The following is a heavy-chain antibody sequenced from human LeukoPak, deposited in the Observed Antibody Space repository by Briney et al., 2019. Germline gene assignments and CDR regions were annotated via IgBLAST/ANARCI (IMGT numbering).Heavy chain of an antibody. CDR1: GGSISSGDYS. CDR3: ARGGWAKKYYDFWSGYRNWFDP. Sequence: SETLSLTCTVSGGSISSGDYSWSWIRQPPGKGLEWIGYIYYSGSTYYNPSLKSRVTIPVDTSKNQFSLKLSSVTAADTAVYYCARGGWAKKYYDFWSGYRNWFDPWGQGTLVTVSS. D-gene: IGHD3-3*01. J-gene: IGHJ5*02. CDR2: IYYSGST. V-gene: IGHV4-30-4*01.